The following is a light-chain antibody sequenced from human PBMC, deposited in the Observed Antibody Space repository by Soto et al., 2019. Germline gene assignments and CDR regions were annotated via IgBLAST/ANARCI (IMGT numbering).Light chain of an antibody. Sequence: EIVLTQSPGTLSLSPGERATLSCRASQSITSNYLAWYQQKPGQAPRLLIYGSSSRATGIPDRFSGSGSGTDFTLTISRLEPEDFAVYYCQQYGSSPITFGQGTRLQIK. CDR3: QQYGSSPIT. CDR1: QSITSNY. CDR2: GSS. V-gene: IGKV3-20*01. J-gene: IGKJ5*01.